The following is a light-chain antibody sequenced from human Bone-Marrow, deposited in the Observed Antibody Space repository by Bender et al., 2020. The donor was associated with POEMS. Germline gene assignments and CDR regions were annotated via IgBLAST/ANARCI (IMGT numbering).Light chain of an antibody. Sequence: QSALTQPPSVSGSPGQSVTISCTGTRDDVGVYNYVSWYQQHPGEVPKLLIFDVNQRPSGVSDRFSGSKSGNTASLTISGLQADDEADYYCSSYTHGYYWIFGGGTKLIVL. J-gene: IGLJ3*02. CDR1: RDDVGVYNY. CDR2: DVN. V-gene: IGLV2-11*01. CDR3: SSYTHGYYWI.